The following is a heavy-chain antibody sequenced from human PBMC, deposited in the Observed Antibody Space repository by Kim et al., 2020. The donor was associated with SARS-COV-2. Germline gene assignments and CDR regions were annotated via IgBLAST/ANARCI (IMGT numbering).Heavy chain of an antibody. CDR1: GFTFSTYG. CDR3: AKDPGYCSSGRCYPYH. Sequence: GGSLRLSCAASGFTFSTYGMHWVRQVPGKGLEWVSIISYDGGNKYYADSVKGRFTISRDNSKSTLYLQMNSLRAEDTAVYYCAKDPGYCSSGRCYPYHWGQGTLVTVSS. J-gene: IGHJ4*02. V-gene: IGHV3-30*18. D-gene: IGHD2-15*01. CDR2: ISYDGGNK.